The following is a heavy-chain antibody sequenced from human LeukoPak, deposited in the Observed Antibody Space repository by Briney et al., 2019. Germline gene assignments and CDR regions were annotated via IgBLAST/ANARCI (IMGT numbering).Heavy chain of an antibody. CDR2: IYHSGST. Sequence: PSETLSLTCAVSGGSISSSNWWSWVHQPPGKGLEWIGEIYHSGSTNYNPSLKSRVTISVDKSKNQFSLKLSSVTAADTAVYYCARAGVTMISDAFDIWGQGTMVTVSS. J-gene: IGHJ3*02. D-gene: IGHD2-8*01. CDR1: GGSISSSNW. CDR3: ARAGVTMISDAFDI. V-gene: IGHV4-4*02.